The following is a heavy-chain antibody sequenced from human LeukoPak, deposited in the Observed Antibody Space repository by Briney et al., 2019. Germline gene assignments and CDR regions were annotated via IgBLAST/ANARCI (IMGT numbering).Heavy chain of an antibody. CDR2: INPKSGGR. D-gene: IGHD1-1*01. CDR1: GYTFTDYY. Sequence: ASVKVSCKASGYTFTDYYMHWVRQAPGQGLEWMGWINPKSGGRSYAQRFQGRVTMTRDTSISTAYMELSRLRSDDTAVYYCAREGTAGTNLNWFDPWGQGTLVTVSS. V-gene: IGHV1-2*02. CDR3: AREGTAGTNLNWFDP. J-gene: IGHJ5*02.